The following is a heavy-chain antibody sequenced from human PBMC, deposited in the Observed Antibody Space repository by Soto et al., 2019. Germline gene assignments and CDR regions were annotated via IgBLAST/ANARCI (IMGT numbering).Heavy chain of an antibody. D-gene: IGHD1-26*01. Sequence: QLVQSGVEVKKPGASVRVSCKASGYTFTNYGISWVRQAPGQGLEWMGWISGYDGRTNFAQRFQDRVTLTTDTSTNTAYMELTSLTSDDTAVYYCARDWEDSRHINCFDPWGQGTLVAVSS. J-gene: IGHJ5*02. CDR3: ARDWEDSRHINCFDP. CDR1: GYTFTNYG. CDR2: ISGYDGRT. V-gene: IGHV1-18*01.